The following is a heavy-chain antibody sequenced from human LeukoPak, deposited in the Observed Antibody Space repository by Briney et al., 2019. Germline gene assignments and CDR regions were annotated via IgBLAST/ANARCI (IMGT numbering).Heavy chain of an antibody. CDR2: ISGSGGST. CDR1: GFPFSSYA. Sequence: GSLLLSCAASGFPFSSYAMSWVRPAPGKGLEWVSAISGSGGSTYYADSVKGRFTISRDNSKNTLYLQMNSLRAEDTAVYYCAKGDYYGSGPFDYWGQGTLVTVSS. CDR3: AKGDYYGSGPFDY. J-gene: IGHJ4*02. D-gene: IGHD3-10*01. V-gene: IGHV3-23*01.